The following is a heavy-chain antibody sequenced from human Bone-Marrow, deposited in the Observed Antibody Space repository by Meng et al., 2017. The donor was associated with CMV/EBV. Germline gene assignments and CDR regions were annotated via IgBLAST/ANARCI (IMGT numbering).Heavy chain of an antibody. CDR3: ATDHDWNYFDP. CDR1: GGSVSSGSYY. V-gene: IGHV4-39*07. J-gene: IGHJ5*02. CDR2: VYSSGSV. Sequence: SETLSLTCTVSGGSVSSGSYYWSWIRQPPGKGLEWIGSVYSSGSVFYNPSLKSRVTISLDSSRNQFSLKLSSMTAADTALYYCATDHDWNYFDPWGQGNLVTVSS. D-gene: IGHD1-7*01.